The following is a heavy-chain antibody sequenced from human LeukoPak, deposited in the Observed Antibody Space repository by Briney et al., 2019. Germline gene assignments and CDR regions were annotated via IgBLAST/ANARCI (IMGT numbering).Heavy chain of an antibody. D-gene: IGHD3-22*01. CDR3: ARAVWDSSGHLFDY. CDR1: GFTFNSYS. V-gene: IGHV3-21*01. Sequence: GGSLRLSCAASGFTFNSYSMNWVRQAPGKGLEWVSCISSSSSYIYYADSVKGRFTIYRDNAKKSLYLQLNSLRAEDTAVYYCARAVWDSSGHLFDYWGQGTLVTVSS. CDR2: ISSSSSYI. J-gene: IGHJ4*02.